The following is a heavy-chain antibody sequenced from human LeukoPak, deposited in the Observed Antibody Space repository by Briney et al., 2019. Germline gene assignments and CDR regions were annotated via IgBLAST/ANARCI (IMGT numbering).Heavy chain of an antibody. J-gene: IGHJ5*02. Sequence: TGGSLRLSCAASGFTFSNYWMDWVRQAPGKGLEWVSSISSSGSYIYYLDSVRGRFTISRDNAKNSLYLQMNSLRAEDTAVYYCVRVVNWFDPWGQGTLVTVSS. D-gene: IGHD2-15*01. V-gene: IGHV3-21*01. CDR3: VRVVNWFDP. CDR1: GFTFSNYW. CDR2: ISSSGSYI.